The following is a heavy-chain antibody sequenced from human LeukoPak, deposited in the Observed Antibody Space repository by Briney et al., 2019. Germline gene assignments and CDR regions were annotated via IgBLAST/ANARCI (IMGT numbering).Heavy chain of an antibody. Sequence: ASVKVSCKASGGTFSSYAISWVRQAPGRGLEWMGGIIPIFGTANYAQKFQGRVTMTRNTSISTAYMELSSLRSEDTAVYYCARGAYYYYDSSGPNPPLDYWGQGTLVTVSS. D-gene: IGHD3-22*01. CDR2: IIPIFGTA. J-gene: IGHJ4*02. V-gene: IGHV1-69*05. CDR1: GGTFSSYA. CDR3: ARGAYYYYDSSGPNPPLDY.